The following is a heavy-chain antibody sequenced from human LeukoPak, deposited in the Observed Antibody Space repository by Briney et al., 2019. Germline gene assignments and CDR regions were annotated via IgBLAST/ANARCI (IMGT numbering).Heavy chain of an antibody. V-gene: IGHV4-59*01. CDR1: GGSISSYY. D-gene: IGHD3-22*01. Sequence: SETLSLTCTVSGGSISSYYWSWIRQPPGKGLEWIGYIYYSGSTSYNPSLKSRVTISVDTSKNQFSLKLSSVTAADTAVYYCAGGSGYYYFDYWGQGTPVTVSS. CDR2: IYYSGST. J-gene: IGHJ4*02. CDR3: AGGSGYYYFDY.